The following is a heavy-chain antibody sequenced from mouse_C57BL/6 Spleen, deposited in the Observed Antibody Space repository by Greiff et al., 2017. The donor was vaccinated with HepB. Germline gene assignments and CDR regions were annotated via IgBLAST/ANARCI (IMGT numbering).Heavy chain of an antibody. V-gene: IGHV1-53*01. CDR2: INPSNGGT. CDR3: AVDSSGVYFDY. D-gene: IGHD3-2*02. Sequence: QVQLQQPGTELVKPGASVKLSCKASGYTFTSYWMHWVKQRPGQGLEWIGNINPSNGGTNYNEKFKSKATLTVDKSSSTSYMQLSSLTSADSAVSYCAVDSSGVYFDYWGQGTTLTVSS. J-gene: IGHJ2*01. CDR1: GYTFTSYW.